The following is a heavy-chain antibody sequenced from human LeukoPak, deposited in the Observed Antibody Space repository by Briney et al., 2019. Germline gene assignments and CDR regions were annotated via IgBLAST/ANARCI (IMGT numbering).Heavy chain of an antibody. CDR1: GFTFSSYG. CDR2: ISGSGGST. CDR3: AKGPTYYYDSSGYFDY. V-gene: IGHV3-23*01. Sequence: GGSLRLSCAASGFTFSSYGMSWVRQAPGKGLEWVSAISGSGGSTHYADSVKGRFTISRDNSKNTLYLQMNSLRAEDTAVYYCAKGPTYYYDSSGYFDYWGQGTLVTVSS. D-gene: IGHD3-22*01. J-gene: IGHJ4*02.